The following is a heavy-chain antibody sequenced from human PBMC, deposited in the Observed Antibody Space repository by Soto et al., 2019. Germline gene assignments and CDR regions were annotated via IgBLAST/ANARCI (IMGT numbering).Heavy chain of an antibody. J-gene: IGHJ4*02. CDR2: MNPYNGNA. CDR1: GYTFITYD. D-gene: IGHD1-1*01. Sequence: ASVKVSCKASGYTFITYDIHWVRQAPGQGLEWMGWMNPYNGNAGYAQKFQGRVTMTRNTSISTAYMELSSLRSNDTAVYFCARRTERSGPHYFDSWGQGTLVTVSS. CDR3: ARRTERSGPHYFDS. V-gene: IGHV1-8*01.